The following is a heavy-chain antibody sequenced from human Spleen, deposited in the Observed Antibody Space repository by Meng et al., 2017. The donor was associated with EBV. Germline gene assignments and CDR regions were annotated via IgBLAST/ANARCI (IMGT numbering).Heavy chain of an antibody. D-gene: IGHD3-10*01. CDR1: GFTLITSGVG. CDR3: AHATEFGKLFDK. V-gene: IGHV2-5*02. J-gene: IGHJ4*02. Sequence: QSSITLTWSPMVLPPHTLTATCTFPGFTLITSGVGVGWIRHPPGKALEWLALIYWDDDKRYRPSLKSRITITKDTSENQVVLTMPNMDPVDTATYCCAHATEFGKLFDKWGQGTLVTVSS. CDR2: IYWDDDK.